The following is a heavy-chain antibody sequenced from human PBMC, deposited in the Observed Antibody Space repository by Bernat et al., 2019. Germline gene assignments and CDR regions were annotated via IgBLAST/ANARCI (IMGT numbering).Heavy chain of an antibody. CDR3: ARSHEDSSGYYYDKDAFDI. Sequence: QVQLVQSGAEVKKPGASVKVSRKASGYTFTSYGISWVRQAPGQGLEWMGWISAYNGNTNYAQKLQGRVTMTTDTSTSTAYMELRSLRSDDTAVYYCARSHEDSSGYYYDKDAFDIWGQGTMVTVSS. D-gene: IGHD3-22*01. CDR1: GYTFTSYG. J-gene: IGHJ3*02. V-gene: IGHV1-18*01. CDR2: ISAYNGNT.